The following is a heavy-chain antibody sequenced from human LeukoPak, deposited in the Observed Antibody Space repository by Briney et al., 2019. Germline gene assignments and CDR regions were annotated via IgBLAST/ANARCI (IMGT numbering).Heavy chain of an antibody. V-gene: IGHV3-9*01. Sequence: PGGSLRLSCAASGFTFTRYWMSWVRQAPGKGLEWVSSISWNSGIVGYADSVKGRFTISRDNAENSLYLQMNSLKTEDTALYYCAKALGLGYCSGGSCYEFHYWGQGTLVTVSS. J-gene: IGHJ4*02. CDR1: GFTFTRYW. CDR2: ISWNSGIV. D-gene: IGHD2-15*01. CDR3: AKALGLGYCSGGSCYEFHY.